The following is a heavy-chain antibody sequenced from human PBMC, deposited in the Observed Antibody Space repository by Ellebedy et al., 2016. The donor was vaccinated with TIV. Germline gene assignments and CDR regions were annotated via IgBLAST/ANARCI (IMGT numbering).Heavy chain of an antibody. V-gene: IGHV3-74*01. CDR2: INTDAGST. Sequence: GESLKISCAASGFTFSSYWMHWVRQAPGKGLVWVSRINTDAGSTSYADSVKGRFTISRDNAKNTLYLQMNSLRAEDTAVYYCARRYCTITGCSFDYWGQGTLVTVSS. D-gene: IGHD2-2*01. J-gene: IGHJ4*02. CDR1: GFTFSSYW. CDR3: ARRYCTITGCSFDY.